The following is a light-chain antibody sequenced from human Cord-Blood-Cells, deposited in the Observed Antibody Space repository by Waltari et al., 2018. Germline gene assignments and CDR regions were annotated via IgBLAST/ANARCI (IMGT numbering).Light chain of an antibody. V-gene: IGKV1-5*03. CDR3: QQYNSYSYS. J-gene: IGKJ2*03. CDR1: QSISSW. CDR2: KAS. Sequence: DIHMTQFLSTLSASVEVRVTITCRASQSISSWLAWYQQKPGKAPKLLIYKASSLESGVPSRFSGSGSGTEFTLTISSLQPDDFATYYCQQYNSYSYSFGQGTKLEIK.